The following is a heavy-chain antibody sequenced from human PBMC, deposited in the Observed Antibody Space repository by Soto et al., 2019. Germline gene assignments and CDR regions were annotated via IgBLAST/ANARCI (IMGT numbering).Heavy chain of an antibody. J-gene: IGHJ4*02. D-gene: IGHD1-7*01. CDR1: GGTFSSYP. V-gene: IGHV1-69*02. CDR2: IIPILDLT. CDR3: ARPTSTGTTSGYYFDY. Sequence: QVQLVQSGAEVKKPGSSVKVSCKASGGTFSSYPISWVRQAPGQGLEWMGRIIPILDLTDYAQRFQGRVTITADKSTSTAYMALSSLSSDDTAVYYCARPTSTGTTSGYYFDYWGQGTLVTVSS.